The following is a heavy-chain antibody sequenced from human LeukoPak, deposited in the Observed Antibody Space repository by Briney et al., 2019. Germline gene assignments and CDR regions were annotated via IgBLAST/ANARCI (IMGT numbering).Heavy chain of an antibody. Sequence: SETLSLTCVVYGGSISSYYWSWIRQPAGKGLEWIGRIYTSGSTNYNPSLKSRVTMSVDTSKNQFSLKLSSVTAADTAVYYCARVDLYGTIDYWGQGTLVTVSS. D-gene: IGHD2-8*01. J-gene: IGHJ4*02. V-gene: IGHV4-59*10. CDR1: GGSISSYY. CDR2: IYTSGST. CDR3: ARVDLYGTIDY.